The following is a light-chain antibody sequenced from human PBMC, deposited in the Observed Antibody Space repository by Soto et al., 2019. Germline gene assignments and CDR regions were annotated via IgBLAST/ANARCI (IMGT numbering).Light chain of an antibody. CDR3: QQYNSWLFWT. CDR1: QSVSSN. CDR2: GAS. V-gene: IGKV3-15*01. J-gene: IGKJ1*01. Sequence: EIVMTQSPATLSVSPGERATLSCRASQSVSSNLAWYQQKPGQAPRLLIYGASTRATGIPARFSGSGSGTEFTLTISSLQSEDLAVYYCQQYNSWLFWTFGQGTKVEIK.